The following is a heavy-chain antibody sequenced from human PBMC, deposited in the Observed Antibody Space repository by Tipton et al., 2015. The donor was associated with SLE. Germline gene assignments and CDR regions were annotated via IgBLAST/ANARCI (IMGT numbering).Heavy chain of an antibody. D-gene: IGHD3-3*01. J-gene: IGHJ4*02. V-gene: IGHV4-59*01. Sequence: TLSLTCTVSGGSISSYYWSWIRQPPGKGLEWIGYIYYSGSTNYNPSLKSRVTISVDTSKNQFSLKLSSVTAADTAVYYCARVRGSGYYDYWGQGTLVTVSS. CDR1: GGSISSYY. CDR2: IYYSGST. CDR3: ARVRGSGYYDY.